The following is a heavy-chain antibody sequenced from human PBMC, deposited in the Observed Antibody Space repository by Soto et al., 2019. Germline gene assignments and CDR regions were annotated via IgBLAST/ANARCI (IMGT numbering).Heavy chain of an antibody. CDR3: VRDRGAYTSGWFGNF. D-gene: IGHD6-19*01. V-gene: IGHV1-18*01. Sequence: ASVKVSCKTTGYTFTSHGISWVRQAPGQGLEWMGWISAYNGNTHSAQRFQGRVTMTTDTSTSTAHMELRSLRYDDTAMYYCVRDRGAYTSGWFGNFWGPGTLVTVPS. CDR2: ISAYNGNT. CDR1: GYTFTSHG. J-gene: IGHJ4*02.